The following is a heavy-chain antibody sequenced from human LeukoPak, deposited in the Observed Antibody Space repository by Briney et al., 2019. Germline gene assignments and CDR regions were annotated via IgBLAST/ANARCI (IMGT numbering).Heavy chain of an antibody. CDR3: ARGINLHGGWYRTRQYYFDY. V-gene: IGHV4-34*01. Sequence: SETVFLTCAVYGGRFSGYYWSWIRQPPGKGLEWIGVMNRSGSTNYNPSLKSRVTISVDTSKNQFSLKLSSVTAADTAVYYCARGINLHGGWYRTRQYYFDYWGQGTLVTVSS. D-gene: IGHD6-19*01. J-gene: IGHJ4*02. CDR2: MNRSGST. CDR1: GGRFSGYY.